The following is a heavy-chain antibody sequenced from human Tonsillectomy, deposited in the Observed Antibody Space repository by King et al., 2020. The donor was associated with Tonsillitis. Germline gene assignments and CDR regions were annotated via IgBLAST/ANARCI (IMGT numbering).Heavy chain of an antibody. CDR3: ARTLSSNGDYYFDY. D-gene: IGHD2-21*02. V-gene: IGHV2-70*04. CDR1: GFSLSTIGVC. Sequence: TLKEAGPALVKPTQTLTLTCTFSGFSLSTIGVCVTWIRQPPGKALECIARIDWADDKFYRTSLQTRPTISKETSKNPVVLNMTSLDPVDTAPYYCARTLSSNGDYYFDYWGQGTLVTVSS. CDR2: IDWADDK. J-gene: IGHJ4*02.